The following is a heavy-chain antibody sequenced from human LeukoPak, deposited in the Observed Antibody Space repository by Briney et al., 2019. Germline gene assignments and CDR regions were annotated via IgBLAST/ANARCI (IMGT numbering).Heavy chain of an antibody. CDR3: ATGAARFGVLYYYGIDV. CDR2: INTNTGNP. J-gene: IGHJ6*02. Sequence: GSVKVSCKASGYTFTDYAMNWVRQAPGQGLEWMGWINTNTGNPTYAQGFTGRFVFSLDTSVSTAYLQISSLKAEDTAAYYCATGAARFGVLYYYGIDVWGQGTTVTVSS. D-gene: IGHD2-15*01. V-gene: IGHV7-4-1*02. CDR1: GYTFTDYA.